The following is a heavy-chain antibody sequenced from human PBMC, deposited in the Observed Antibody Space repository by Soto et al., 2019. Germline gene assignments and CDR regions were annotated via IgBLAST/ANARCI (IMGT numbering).Heavy chain of an antibody. J-gene: IGHJ4*02. D-gene: IGHD3-3*01. CDR3: ERYDFWSGYVDY. Sequence: QVQLQESGPGLVKPSETLSLTCTVSGGSISSYYWSWIRQPPGKGLEWIGYIYYSGSTNYNPSLKSRVTISVDTSKNQFSLKLSSVTAADTAVYYCERYDFWSGYVDYWGQGTLVTVSS. CDR2: IYYSGST. CDR1: GGSISSYY. V-gene: IGHV4-59*01.